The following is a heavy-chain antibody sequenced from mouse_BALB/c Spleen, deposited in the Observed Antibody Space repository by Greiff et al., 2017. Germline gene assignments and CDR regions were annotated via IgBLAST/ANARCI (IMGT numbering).Heavy chain of an antibody. V-gene: IGHV5-6-5*01. CDR2: ISSGGST. Sequence: EVQVVESGGGLVKPGGSLKLSCAASGLTFSSYAMSWVRQTPEKRLEWVASISSGGSTYYPDSVKGRFTISRDNARNILYLQMSSLRSEDTAMYYCARGGYYGYFDYWGQGTTLTVSS. D-gene: IGHD1-1*01. J-gene: IGHJ2*01. CDR3: ARGGYYGYFDY. CDR1: GLTFSSYA.